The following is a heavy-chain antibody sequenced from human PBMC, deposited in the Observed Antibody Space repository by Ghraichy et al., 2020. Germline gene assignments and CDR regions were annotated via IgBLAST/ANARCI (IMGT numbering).Heavy chain of an antibody. D-gene: IGHD3-22*01. Sequence: GGSLRLSCAASGFTFSSYSMNWVRPAPGKGLEWVSYISSSSSTIYYADSVKGRFTISRDNAKNSLYLQMNSLRDEDTAVYYCARVDRYYDSSVDYWGQGTLVTVSS. J-gene: IGHJ4*02. CDR2: ISSSSSTI. CDR3: ARVDRYYDSSVDY. CDR1: GFTFSSYS. V-gene: IGHV3-48*02.